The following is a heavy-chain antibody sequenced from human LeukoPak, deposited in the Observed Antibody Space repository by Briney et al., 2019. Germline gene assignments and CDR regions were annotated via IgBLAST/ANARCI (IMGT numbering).Heavy chain of an antibody. D-gene: IGHD3-22*01. J-gene: IGHJ4*02. Sequence: GGSLRLSCAASGFTFSSYAMHWVRQAPGKGLEGVAVISYDGSNKYYADSVKGRFTISRDNSKNTLYLQMNSLRAEDTAVYYCTTDLYDSSGYSDYWGQGTLLTVSS. V-gene: IGHV3-30-3*01. CDR3: TTDLYDSSGYSDY. CDR1: GFTFSSYA. CDR2: ISYDGSNK.